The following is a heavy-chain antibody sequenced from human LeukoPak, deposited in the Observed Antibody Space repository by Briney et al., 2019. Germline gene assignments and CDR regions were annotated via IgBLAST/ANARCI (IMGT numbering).Heavy chain of an antibody. J-gene: IGHJ4*02. D-gene: IGHD2-15*01. CDR1: GFPLSSYS. Sequence: GGSLRLSCAASGFPLSSYSINWVRQAPGKGLEWVSYISSSGSAIYYVDSVKGRFAVSRDNAKNSLFLQMNSPRAEDTAVYYCVRVKGSYFDYWGQGALVTVSS. CDR2: ISSSGSAI. V-gene: IGHV3-48*01. CDR3: VRVKGSYFDY.